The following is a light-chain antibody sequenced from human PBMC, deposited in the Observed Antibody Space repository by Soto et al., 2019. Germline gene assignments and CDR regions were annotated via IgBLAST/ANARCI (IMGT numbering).Light chain of an antibody. Sequence: EIVLSQSPGTLSLSPGERAALFCRASQSVRERYLAWYQRKPGQAPRLLIYAASSRATGIPDRFSGSGSGTDFTLIISRLEPEDFAVYYCQQYGSSPPTFGQGTKV. CDR1: QSVRERY. CDR3: QQYGSSPPT. CDR2: AAS. V-gene: IGKV3-20*01. J-gene: IGKJ1*01.